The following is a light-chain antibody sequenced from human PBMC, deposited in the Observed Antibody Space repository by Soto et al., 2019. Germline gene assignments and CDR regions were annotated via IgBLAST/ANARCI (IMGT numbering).Light chain of an antibody. CDR2: EGS. V-gene: IGLV2-23*01. CDR3: CSYAGSSLYV. J-gene: IGLJ1*01. CDR1: SSDVGSYNL. Sequence: QSALTQPASVSGSPGQSITISCTGTSSDVGSYNLVSWYQQHPGKAPKLMIYEGSKRPSGVSNRFSGSKSGNTASLTISGLQAKDEADYYCCSYAGSSLYVFGTGTKLTVL.